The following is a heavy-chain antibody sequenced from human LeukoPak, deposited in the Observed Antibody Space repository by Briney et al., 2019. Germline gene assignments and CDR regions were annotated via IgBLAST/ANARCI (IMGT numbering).Heavy chain of an antibody. J-gene: IGHJ4*02. CDR2: INHSGST. V-gene: IGHV4-34*01. CDR1: GGSFSGYY. CDR3: ARVIGAGPVDY. Sequence: SETLSLTCAVYGGSFSGYYWSWIRQPPGKGLEWIGEINHSGSTNYNPSLKSRVTISVDTSKNQFSLKLSSVTAADTAVYYCARVIGAGPVDYWGQGTLVTVSS.